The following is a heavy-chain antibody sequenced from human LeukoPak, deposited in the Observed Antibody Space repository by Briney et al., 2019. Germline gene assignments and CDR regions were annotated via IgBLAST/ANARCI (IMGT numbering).Heavy chain of an antibody. D-gene: IGHD5-18*01. CDR2: ISSSSSYI. Sequence: KPGGSLRLSCAASGFTFSSYSMNWVRQAPGKGLEWVSSISSSSSYIYYADSVKGRFTISRDNAKNSLYLQMNSLRAEDTAVYYCARGGYSYGMYHYYYYMDVWGKGTTVTVSS. V-gene: IGHV3-21*01. J-gene: IGHJ6*03. CDR3: ARGGYSYGMYHYYYYMDV. CDR1: GFTFSSYS.